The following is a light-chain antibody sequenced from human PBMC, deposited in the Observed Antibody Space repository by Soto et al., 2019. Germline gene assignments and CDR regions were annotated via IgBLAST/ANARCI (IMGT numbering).Light chain of an antibody. CDR1: QSVLSSSNNKNY. J-gene: IGKJ2*01. CDR3: QQYYRTRT. Sequence: DIVMTQSPDSLAVSLGERVTINCKSSQSVLSSSNNKNYLAWYQQKPGQLPKLLIHWASTRESGVPARFSGSWSGTDFTLTISSLQAEDVAVYYCQQYYRTRTFGQGTKLEIK. CDR2: WAS. V-gene: IGKV4-1*01.